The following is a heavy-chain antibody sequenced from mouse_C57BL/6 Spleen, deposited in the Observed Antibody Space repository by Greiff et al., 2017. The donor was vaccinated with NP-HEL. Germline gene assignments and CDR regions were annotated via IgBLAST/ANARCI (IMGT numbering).Heavy chain of an antibody. Sequence: VQLQQPGAELVMPGASVKLSCKASGYTFTSYWMHWVKQRPGQGLEWIGEIDPSDSYTNYNQKFKGKSTLTVDKSSSTAYMQLSSRTSEDSAVYYCARSATAGAMDYWGQGTSVTVSS. CDR1: GYTFTSYW. J-gene: IGHJ4*01. V-gene: IGHV1-69*01. CDR2: IDPSDSYT. CDR3: ARSATAGAMDY. D-gene: IGHD1-2*01.